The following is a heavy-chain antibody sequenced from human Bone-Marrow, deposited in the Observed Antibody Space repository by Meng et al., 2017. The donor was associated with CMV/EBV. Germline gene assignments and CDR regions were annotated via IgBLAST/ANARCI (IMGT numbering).Heavy chain of an antibody. CDR3: ARWRYCGGDCLDSFDF. D-gene: IGHD2-21*01. V-gene: IGHV3-30-3*01. Sequence: SCAASGSTFSSYAMSWVRQAAGKGLEWVAVMLYDGSDKYYADSVKGRFTIARDNSKNTLYLHMNSLSAEDTAVYYCARWRYCGGDCLDSFDFWGQGTMVTVSS. CDR2: MLYDGSDK. CDR1: GSTFSSYA. J-gene: IGHJ3*01.